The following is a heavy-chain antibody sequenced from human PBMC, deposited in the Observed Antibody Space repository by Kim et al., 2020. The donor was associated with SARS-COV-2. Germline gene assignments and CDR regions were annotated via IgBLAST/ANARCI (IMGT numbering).Heavy chain of an antibody. CDR1: GYTFTSYG. J-gene: IGHJ4*02. D-gene: IGHD5-12*01. Sequence: ASVKVSCKASGYTFTSYGISWVRQAPGQGLEWMGWISAYNGNTNYAQKLQGRVTMTTDTSTSTAYMELRSLRSDDTAVYYCARDISREDIVATIRCGFDYWGQGTLVTVSS. V-gene: IGHV1-18*01. CDR2: ISAYNGNT. CDR3: ARDISREDIVATIRCGFDY.